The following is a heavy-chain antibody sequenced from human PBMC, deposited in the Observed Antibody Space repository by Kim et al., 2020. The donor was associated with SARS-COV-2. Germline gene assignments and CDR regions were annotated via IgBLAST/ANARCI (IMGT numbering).Heavy chain of an antibody. J-gene: IGHJ6*02. CDR3: ARVLSYYGSGSYMDYYYYGMDG. CDR2: ISAYNGNT. D-gene: IGHD3-10*01. V-gene: IGHV1-18*04. Sequence: ASVKVSCKASGYTFTSYGISWVRQAPGQGLEWMGWISAYNGNTNYAQKLQGRVTMTTDTSTSTAYMELRSLRSDDTAVYYCARVLSYYGSGSYMDYYYYGMDGWGQGTTVTVSS. CDR1: GYTFTSYG.